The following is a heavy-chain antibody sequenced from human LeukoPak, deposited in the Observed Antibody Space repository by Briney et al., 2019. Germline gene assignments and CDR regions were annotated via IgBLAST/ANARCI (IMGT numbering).Heavy chain of an antibody. CDR1: GYSISSGGYS. V-gene: IGHV4-30-4*07. CDR3: ARGWGPAYCGGDCHRHFDH. D-gene: IGHD2-21*02. CDR2: IYNSGST. J-gene: IGHJ4*02. Sequence: PSETLSLTCGVSGYSISSGGYSWHWIRQAPWKGLEWIGYIYNSGSTSYNPSLKSRLAMSVDTSKNQFSLRLTSVTAADTAVYYCARGWGPAYCGGDCHRHFDHWGQGTLVTVSS.